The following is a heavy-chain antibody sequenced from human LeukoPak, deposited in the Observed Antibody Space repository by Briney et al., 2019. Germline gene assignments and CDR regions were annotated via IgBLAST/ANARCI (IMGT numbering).Heavy chain of an antibody. CDR1: GFTVSSNY. J-gene: IGHJ4*02. Sequence: GGSLRLSCAASGFTVSSNYMSWVRQAPGKGLEWVSVIYSGGSTYYADSVKGRFTISRDNSKDTLYLQMNSLRAEDTAVYYCGAGRTVRGFNSIDYWGQGTLVTVSS. V-gene: IGHV3-53*01. D-gene: IGHD3-10*01. CDR2: IYSGGST. CDR3: GAGRTVRGFNSIDY.